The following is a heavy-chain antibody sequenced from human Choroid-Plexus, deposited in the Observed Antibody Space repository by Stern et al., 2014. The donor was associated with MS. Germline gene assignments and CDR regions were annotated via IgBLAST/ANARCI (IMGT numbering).Heavy chain of an antibody. CDR2: ISYDGSDK. Sequence: VQLLESGGGVAQPGRPLILSCAASGFTFSNFGMHWVRQAPGTGLEWVALISYDGSDKYYADSVKGRLTIFRDNSKNTLYMHMNSLRAEDTAVYYCAKDRQWSTYFFDYWGQGSLVTVSS. J-gene: IGHJ4*02. V-gene: IGHV3-30*18. CDR3: AKDRQWSTYFFDY. D-gene: IGHD2-15*01. CDR1: GFTFSNFG.